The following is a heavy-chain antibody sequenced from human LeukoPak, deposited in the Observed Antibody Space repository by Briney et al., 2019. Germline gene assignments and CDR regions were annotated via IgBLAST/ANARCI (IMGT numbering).Heavy chain of an antibody. J-gene: IGHJ1*01. CDR2: ISGSGSST. CDR1: GFTFSSYA. CDR3: AKVLLWFGELLYSTIPLGYFQH. V-gene: IGHV3-23*01. Sequence: GGSLRLSCAASGFTFSSYAMSWVRQAPGKGLEWVSAISGSGSSTYYADSVKGRFTISRDNSKNTLYLQMNSLRAEDTAVYYCAKVLLWFGELLYSTIPLGYFQHWGQGTLVTVSS. D-gene: IGHD3-10*01.